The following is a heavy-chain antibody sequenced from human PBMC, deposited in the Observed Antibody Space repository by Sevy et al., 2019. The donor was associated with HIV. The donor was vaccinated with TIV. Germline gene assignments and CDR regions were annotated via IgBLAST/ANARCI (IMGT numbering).Heavy chain of an antibody. Sequence: GGSLRLSCAASGFTFSSYSMNWVRQAPGKGLEWVSYISSSSSTILNADSVKGRFTISRDNAKNSLFLQMNSLRAEDTAVYYCARAGGDTPYAMDVWGQGTTVTVSS. CDR2: ISSSSSTI. CDR3: ARAGGDTPYAMDV. V-gene: IGHV3-48*01. J-gene: IGHJ6*02. CDR1: GFTFSSYS. D-gene: IGHD2-21*01.